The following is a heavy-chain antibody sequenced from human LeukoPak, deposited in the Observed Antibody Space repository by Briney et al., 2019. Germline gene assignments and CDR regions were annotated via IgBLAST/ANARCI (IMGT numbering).Heavy chain of an antibody. Sequence: PGGSLRLSCAASGFTFSSYAMSWVRQAPGKGLEWVSAISGSGGSTYYADSVKGRFTISRDNSKNTLYLQMNSLRAEDTAVYYCAKVMVNYYGSGSYHAFDIWGQGTMVTVSS. CDR1: GFTFSSYA. J-gene: IGHJ3*02. D-gene: IGHD3-10*01. V-gene: IGHV3-23*01. CDR2: ISGSGGST. CDR3: AKVMVNYYGSGSYHAFDI.